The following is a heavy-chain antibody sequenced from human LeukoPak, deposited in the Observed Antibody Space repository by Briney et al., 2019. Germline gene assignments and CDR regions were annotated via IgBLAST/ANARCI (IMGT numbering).Heavy chain of an antibody. Sequence: PGGSLRLSCAASGFTFSSYWMHWVRQAPGKGLVWVSRINSDGSSTSYADSVTGRFTISEDNAKNTVYLQMNSLRAEDTAVYYCVSFYETYWGRGTLVTVSS. CDR2: INSDGSST. CDR1: GFTFSSYW. J-gene: IGHJ4*02. D-gene: IGHD2/OR15-2a*01. CDR3: VSFYETY. V-gene: IGHV3-74*01.